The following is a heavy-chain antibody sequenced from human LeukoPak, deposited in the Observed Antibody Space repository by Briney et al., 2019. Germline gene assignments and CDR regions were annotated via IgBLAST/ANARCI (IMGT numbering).Heavy chain of an antibody. CDR1: GGSISSSNW. J-gene: IGHJ4*02. CDR3: ARAYYDSSGYYPRGLDY. Sequence: PSETLSLTCAVSGGSISSSNWWSWVRQPPGKGLEWIGEIYHSGSTNYNPSLKSRVTISVDKSKNQFSLKLSSVTAADTAVYYCARAYYDSSGYYPRGLDYWGQGTLVTVSS. D-gene: IGHD3-22*01. CDR2: IYHSGST. V-gene: IGHV4-4*02.